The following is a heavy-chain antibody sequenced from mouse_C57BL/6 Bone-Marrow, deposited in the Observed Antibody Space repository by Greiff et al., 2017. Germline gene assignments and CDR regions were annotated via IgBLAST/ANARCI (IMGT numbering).Heavy chain of an antibody. CDR2: IWGGGST. V-gene: IGHV2-9*01. J-gene: IGHJ4*01. CDR1: GFSLTSYG. D-gene: IGHD1-1*01. CDR3: AKHVYGSSYLYYARDY. Sequence: VKLMESGPGLVAPSQSLSITCTVSGFSLTSYGVDWVRQPPGKGLEWLGVIWGGGSTNYNSAPMYSLSISKDNSKSQVFLKMNSLQTDDTSMYYCAKHVYGSSYLYYARDYWGQGTSVTVSS.